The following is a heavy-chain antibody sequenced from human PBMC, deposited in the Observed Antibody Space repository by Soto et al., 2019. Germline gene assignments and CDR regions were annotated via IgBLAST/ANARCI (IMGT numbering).Heavy chain of an antibody. CDR2: ISYDGSNK. J-gene: IGHJ4*02. CDR1: GFTFISYA. CDR3: PREFEYCSGGSPSIFDY. V-gene: IGHV3-30-3*01. Sequence: PGGSLTLSCAASGFTFISYAMHWVRQAPGKGLEWVAVISYDGSNKYYADSVKGRFTISRENSKNTLYLQMNSLRAEDTAVYYCPREFEYCSGGSPSIFDYSGPAPLLTASS. D-gene: IGHD2-15*01.